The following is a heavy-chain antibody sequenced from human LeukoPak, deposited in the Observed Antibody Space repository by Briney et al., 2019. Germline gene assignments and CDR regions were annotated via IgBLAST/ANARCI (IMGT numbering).Heavy chain of an antibody. V-gene: IGHV3-21*01. CDR2: ISSSSSYI. CDR1: GFTFSSYS. J-gene: IGHJ4*02. D-gene: IGHD4-17*01. Sequence: PGGSLRLSCAASGFTFSSYSMNGVRQAPGKGLEWVSSISSSSSYIYYADSVKGRFTISRDNAKNSLYLQMNSLRAEDTAVYYCARDMATVTITAPFDYWGQGTLVTVSS. CDR3: ARDMATVTITAPFDY.